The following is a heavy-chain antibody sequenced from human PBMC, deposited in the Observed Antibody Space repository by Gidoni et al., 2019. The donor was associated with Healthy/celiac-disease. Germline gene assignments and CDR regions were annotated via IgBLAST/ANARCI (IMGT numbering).Heavy chain of an antibody. CDR3: ARGITIFGVVSRFDY. CDR1: GGSFSGYY. V-gene: IGHV4-34*01. D-gene: IGHD3-3*01. CDR2: INHSGST. J-gene: IGHJ4*02. Sequence: QVQLQQWGAGLLKPSETLSLTCAVYGGSFSGYYWSWIRPPPGKGLEWIGEINHSGSTNYNPSLKSRVTISVDTSKNQCSLKLSSVTAADTAVYYCARGITIFGVVSRFDYWGQGTLVTVSS.